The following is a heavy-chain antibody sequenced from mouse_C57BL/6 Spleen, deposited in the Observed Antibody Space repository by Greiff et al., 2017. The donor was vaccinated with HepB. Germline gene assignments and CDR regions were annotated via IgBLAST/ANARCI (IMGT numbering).Heavy chain of an antibody. D-gene: IGHD1-1*01. CDR1: GYSFTSYY. Sequence: QVQLQQSGPELVKPGASVKISCKASGYSFTSYYIHWVKQRPGQGLEWIGWIYPGSGNTKYNEKFKGKATLTADTSSSTAYMQLSSLTSEDSAVYYCARGDYYGSSGYWGQGTSVTVSS. V-gene: IGHV1-66*01. CDR2: IYPGSGNT. J-gene: IGHJ4*01. CDR3: ARGDYYGSSGY.